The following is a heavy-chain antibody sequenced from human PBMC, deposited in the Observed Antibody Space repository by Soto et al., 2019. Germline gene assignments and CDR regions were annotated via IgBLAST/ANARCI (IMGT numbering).Heavy chain of an antibody. CDR2: INTYNGNT. CDR1: GYTFTNYG. D-gene: IGHD3-10*01. CDR3: ARGVGSGTHYNQYNWFDP. Sequence: ASVKVSCKASGYTFTNYGISWVRQAPGQGLEWMGRINTYNGNTNHAQKLQGRVTMTTDTSTSTAYMELRSLRSDDTAVYYCARGVGSGTHYNQYNWFDPWGQGTLVTVSS. J-gene: IGHJ5*02. V-gene: IGHV1-18*01.